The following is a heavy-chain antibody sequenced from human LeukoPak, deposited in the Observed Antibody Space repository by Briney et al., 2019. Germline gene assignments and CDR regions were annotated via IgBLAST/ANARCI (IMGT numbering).Heavy chain of an antibody. D-gene: IGHD2-2*01. CDR2: IYYSGST. V-gene: IGHV4-31*03. CDR3: ARAAYCSSTSCHLDH. Sequence: SQTLSLTCTVSGGSISSGGYYWSWIRQHPGKGLEWIGYIYYSGSTYYNPSLKSRVTISVDTSKNQFSLKLSSVTAADTAVYYCARAAYCSSTSCHLDHWGQGTLVTVSS. CDR1: GGSISSGGYY. J-gene: IGHJ4*02.